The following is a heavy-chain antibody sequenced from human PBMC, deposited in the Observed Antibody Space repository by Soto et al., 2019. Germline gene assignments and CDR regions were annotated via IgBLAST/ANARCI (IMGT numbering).Heavy chain of an antibody. CDR3: AKDYTSTWYPGHGMGV. D-gene: IGHD6-13*01. CDR1: GFTFRSYA. V-gene: IGHV3-23*01. J-gene: IGHJ6*02. CDR2: LTDSGGST. Sequence: EVQLLESGGGLVQPGGSLTLSCAAFGFTFRSYAMSWVRQAPGKGLEWVSALTDSGGSTYYADSVQGRFTISRDNSKNTLYLQMNSLGAEDTAVYYCAKDYTSTWYPGHGMGVWGQGTTVSVSS.